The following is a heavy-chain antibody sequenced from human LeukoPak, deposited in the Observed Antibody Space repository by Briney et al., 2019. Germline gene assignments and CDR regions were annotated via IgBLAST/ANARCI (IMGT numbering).Heavy chain of an antibody. CDR3: ASPRYYDSSGYFDY. CDR1: GFTFSSHE. CDR2: ISSSGSTI. Sequence: PGGSLRLSCAASGFTFSSHEMNWVRQAPGKGLEWVSYISSSGSTIYYADSVKGRFTISRDNAKNSLYLQMNSLRAEDTAVYYCASPRYYDSSGYFDYWGQGTLVTVSS. D-gene: IGHD3-22*01. J-gene: IGHJ4*02. V-gene: IGHV3-48*03.